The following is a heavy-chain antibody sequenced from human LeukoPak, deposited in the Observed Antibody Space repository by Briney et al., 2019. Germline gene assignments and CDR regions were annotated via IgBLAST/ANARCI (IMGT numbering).Heavy chain of an antibody. CDR2: IDWDDDK. CDR3: ARTRAEDLFNYGDKLYYYYYMDV. J-gene: IGHJ6*03. D-gene: IGHD4-17*01. V-gene: IGHV2-70*11. CDR1: GGSISSGGYS. Sequence: TLSLTCAVSGGSISSGGYSWSWIRQPPGKALEWLARIDWDDDKYHSTSLETRLTISKDTSKNQVVLTMTNMDPVDTATYYCARTRAEDLFNYGDKLYYYYYMDVWGKGTTVTVSS.